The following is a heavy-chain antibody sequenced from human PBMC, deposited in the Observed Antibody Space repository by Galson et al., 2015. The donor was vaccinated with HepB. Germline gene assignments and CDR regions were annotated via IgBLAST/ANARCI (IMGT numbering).Heavy chain of an antibody. CDR2: TYYRSKWYN. J-gene: IGHJ2*01. CDR3: ARTSGHFDL. Sequence: CAISGDSVSSGSAAWNWIRQSPSRGLEWLGRTYYRSKWYNDYAVSVKSRITINPDTSKNQFSLQLNSLTPDDSAVYYCARTSGHFDLWGRGTLVTVSS. D-gene: IGHD2-2*01. V-gene: IGHV6-1*01. CDR1: GDSVSSGSAA.